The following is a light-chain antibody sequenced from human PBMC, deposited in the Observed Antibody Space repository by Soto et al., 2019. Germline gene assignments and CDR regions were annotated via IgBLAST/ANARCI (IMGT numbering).Light chain of an antibody. Sequence: DIQMTQSPSTLSASVGDRVTVTCRASQSISSWLAWYQQKPGKAPKLLIYDASSLESGVPSRFSGSGSGTEFTLTISSLQPDDFATYYCQQYNSYLLTFGGGTKVEIK. J-gene: IGKJ4*01. CDR3: QQYNSYLLT. V-gene: IGKV1-5*01. CDR1: QSISSW. CDR2: DAS.